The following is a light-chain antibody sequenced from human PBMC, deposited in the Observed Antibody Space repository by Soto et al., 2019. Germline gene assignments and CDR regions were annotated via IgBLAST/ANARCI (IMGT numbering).Light chain of an antibody. V-gene: IGKV3-20*01. CDR1: QSFDSSY. J-gene: IGKJ5*01. CDR2: DTS. Sequence: EIVLTQSPGTLSLSPGEGATLSCRASQSFDSSYLAWYQQKPGQAPRLLIYDTSNRATGIPDRFSGSGSGTDLTITIRRLEPDDGVVYDGQHYGPSRITFGQGTRLEIK. CDR3: QHYGPSRIT.